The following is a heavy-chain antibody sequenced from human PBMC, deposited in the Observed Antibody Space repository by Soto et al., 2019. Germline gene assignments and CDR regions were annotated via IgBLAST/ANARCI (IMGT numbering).Heavy chain of an antibody. Sequence: GSLRLSCAASGFPLSTYGMTWVRQAPGKGVEWVSAITGTGGNTYYVDSVKGRFTSSRDNSKNMLYLQMNSLRVEDTAVYYCARIRGYWYGLDVWGQGTTVTVSS. CDR3: ARIRGYWYGLDV. J-gene: IGHJ6*02. CDR1: GFPLSTYG. V-gene: IGHV3-23*01. CDR2: ITGTGGNT.